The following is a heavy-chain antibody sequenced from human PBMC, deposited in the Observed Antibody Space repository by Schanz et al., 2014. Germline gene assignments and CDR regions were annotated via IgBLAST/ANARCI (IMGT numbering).Heavy chain of an antibody. CDR2: IIPVLNIA. CDR3: ARRASSGTYYDM. D-gene: IGHD3-10*01. V-gene: IGHV1-69*02. Sequence: QVQLVQSGAEVKRPGSSVKVSCKASGDTFSSYTISWVRQAPGQGLEWMGRIIPVLNIANYAQKFQDRITITADKATSTTYMELSSLRSDDTAVYYCARRASSGTYYDMWGQGTLVTVSS. CDR1: GDTFSSYT. J-gene: IGHJ4*02.